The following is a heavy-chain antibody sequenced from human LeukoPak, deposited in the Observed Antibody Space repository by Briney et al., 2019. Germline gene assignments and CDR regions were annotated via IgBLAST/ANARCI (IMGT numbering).Heavy chain of an antibody. J-gene: IGHJ4*02. CDR2: ISSSSSTI. V-gene: IGHV3-48*04. CDR1: GFTFSSYG. D-gene: IGHD2-2*01. CDR3: ARGGRTYCTSTSCYGEFDY. Sequence: GGSLRLSCAASGFTFSSYGMNWVRRAPGKGLEWVSYISSSSSTIYYADSVKGRFTISRDNAKNSLYLQMNSLRAEDTAVYYCARGGRTYCTSTSCYGEFDYWGQGTLVTVSS.